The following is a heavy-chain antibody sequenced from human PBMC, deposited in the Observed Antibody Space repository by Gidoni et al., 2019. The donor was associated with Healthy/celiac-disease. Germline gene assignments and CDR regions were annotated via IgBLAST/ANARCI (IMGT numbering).Heavy chain of an antibody. V-gene: IGHV3-7*01. D-gene: IGHD3-22*01. CDR1: GFTFSSYW. CDR3: ARAAYYYDSSGYPKNYYFDY. CDR2: IKQDGSEK. J-gene: IGHJ4*02. Sequence: EVQLVESGGGLVQPGGSLRLSCAAPGFTFSSYWMSWVRQAPGKGLEWVANIKQDGSEKYYVDSVKGRFTISRDNAKNSLYLQMNSLRAEDTAVYYCARAAYYYDSSGYPKNYYFDYWGQGTLVTVSS.